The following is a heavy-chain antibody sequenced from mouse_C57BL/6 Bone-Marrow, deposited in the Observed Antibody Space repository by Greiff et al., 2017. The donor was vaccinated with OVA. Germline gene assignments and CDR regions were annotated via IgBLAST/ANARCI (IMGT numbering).Heavy chain of an antibody. D-gene: IGHD6-1*01. CDR2: IYPGSGNT. J-gene: IGHJ1*03. Sequence: VHLVESGAELVRPGASVKLSCKASGYTFTDYYINWVKQRPGQGLEWIARIYPGSGNTYYNEKFKGKATLTAEKSSSTAYMQLSSLTSEDSAVYFCARSTPDWYFDVWGTGTTVTVSS. V-gene: IGHV1-76*01. CDR3: ARSTPDWYFDV. CDR1: GYTFTDYY.